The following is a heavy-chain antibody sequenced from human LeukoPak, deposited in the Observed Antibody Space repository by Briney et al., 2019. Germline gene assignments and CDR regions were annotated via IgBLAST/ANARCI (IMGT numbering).Heavy chain of an antibody. V-gene: IGHV1-2*02. D-gene: IGHD3-16*01. CDR1: GYTFTSYG. J-gene: IGHJ4*02. CDR2: INPNSGGR. CDR3: ARVASIGGALDY. Sequence: ASVNVSCKASGYTFTSYGISWVRQAPGQGGEWMGWINPNSGGRNYAQKFQGRVTVTRDTSLNTAYMEMSRLRYDDTAVYYCARVASIGGALDYWGPGTLATVSS.